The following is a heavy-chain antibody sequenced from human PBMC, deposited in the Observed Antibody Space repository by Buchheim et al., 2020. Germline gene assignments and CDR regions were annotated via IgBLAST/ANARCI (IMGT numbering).Heavy chain of an antibody. J-gene: IGHJ4*02. CDR2: IYTSGST. CDR3: AREWVKYSSGWWVYYFDY. D-gene: IGHD6-19*01. V-gene: IGHV4-4*07. Sequence: QVQLQESGPGLVKPSETLSLTCTVSGGSISSYYWSWIRQPAGKGLEWIGRIYTSGSTNYNPSLKSRVTMSVDTSKNQFSLQLSSVTAADTAAYYCAREWVKYSSGWWVYYFDYWGQGTL. CDR1: GGSISSYY.